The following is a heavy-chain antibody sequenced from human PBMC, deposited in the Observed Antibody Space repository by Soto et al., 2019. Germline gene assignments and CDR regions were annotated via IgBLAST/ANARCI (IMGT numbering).Heavy chain of an antibody. CDR2: IKGDETTS. D-gene: IGHD3-10*01. V-gene: IGHV3-74*01. CDR3: ARGAFGSHYVDY. J-gene: IGHJ4*02. CDR1: GFTFTSYW. Sequence: EVRVVESGGASVQPGGSLRLSCAASGFTFTSYWMHWVRQAPGKGLLWMSRIKGDETTSSYADSVKGRFTISRDNAKNTVYLQMNSLRAEDTAVYYCARGAFGSHYVDYWGQGTLVTVSS.